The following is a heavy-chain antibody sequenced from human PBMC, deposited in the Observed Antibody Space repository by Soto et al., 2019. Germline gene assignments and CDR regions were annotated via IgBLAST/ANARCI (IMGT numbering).Heavy chain of an antibody. D-gene: IGHD3-22*01. V-gene: IGHV1-69*13. CDR3: ARVEGEYDSSGYYYPDAFDI. J-gene: IGHJ3*02. CDR2: IIPIFGTA. CDR1: GGTFSSYA. Sequence: SVKVSCKASGGTFSSYAIIWVRQAPGQGLEWMGGIIPIFGTANYAQKFQGRVTITADESTSTAYMELSSLRSEDTAVYYCARVEGEYDSSGYYYPDAFDIWGQGTMVTVS.